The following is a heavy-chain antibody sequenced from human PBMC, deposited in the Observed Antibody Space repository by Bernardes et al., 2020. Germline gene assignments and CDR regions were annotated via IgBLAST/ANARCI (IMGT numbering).Heavy chain of an antibody. CDR3: VRERPGVRPGMSGIDAYYRDLDH. CDR1: GFSFSTSD. CDR2: IGSGGDT. Sequence: GGSRSLSCAASGFSFSTSDLHWVRQPTGEGLEWVAAIGSGGDTYYAGSVKGRFTISRENAKNSLYLQMNSLRAEDTAVYFCVRERPGVRPGMSGIDAYYRDLDHWGQGTLVTVSS. J-gene: IGHJ5*02. V-gene: IGHV3-13*01. D-gene: IGHD1-26*01.